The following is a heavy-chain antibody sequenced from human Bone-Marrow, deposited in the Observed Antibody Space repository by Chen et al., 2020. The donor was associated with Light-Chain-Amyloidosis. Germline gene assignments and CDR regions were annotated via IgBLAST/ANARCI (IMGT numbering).Heavy chain of an antibody. J-gene: IGHJ6*02. CDR3: AKDGMYSMSGYYYGMDV. V-gene: IGHV3-23*01. CDR2: ISGSGGST. CDR1: GFTFSSYA. D-gene: IGHD2-8*01. Sequence: EVQLLESGGGLVQPGGSLILSCAASGFTFSSYAMSWVRQAPGKGLEWVSAISGSGGSTYYADSVKGRFTISRDNSKNTLYLQMNSLRAEDTAVYYCAKDGMYSMSGYYYGMDVWGQGTTVTVSS.